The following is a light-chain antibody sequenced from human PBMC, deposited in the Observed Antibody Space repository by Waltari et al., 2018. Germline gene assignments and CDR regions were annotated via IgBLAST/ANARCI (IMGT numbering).Light chain of an antibody. CDR2: DVT. CDR3: SSQTTSSTLV. J-gene: IGLJ2*01. V-gene: IGLV2-14*03. CDR1: SDDVGRYKF. Sequence: QSALTQPASVSGSPGPSITISCTGSSDDVGRYKFVSWYQQHPGKVPKLLIFDVTDRPSGVFVRFSASSFDNAASLTFCGRRPETEADYYCSSQTTSSTLVFGWGTRVTVL.